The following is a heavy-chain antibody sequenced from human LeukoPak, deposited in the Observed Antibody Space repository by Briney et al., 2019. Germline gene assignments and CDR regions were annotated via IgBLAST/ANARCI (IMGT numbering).Heavy chain of an antibody. V-gene: IGHV3-33*01. CDR1: GFTFSSYG. D-gene: IGHD3-22*01. CDR2: IWYDGSNK. J-gene: IGHJ3*02. Sequence: GGSLRLSCAASGFTFSSYGMHWVRQAPGKGLEGVAVIWYDGSNKYYADSVKGRFTISRDNSKNTLYLQMNSLRAEDTAVYYCARDGDYYDSSGVAFDIWGQGTMVTVSS. CDR3: ARDGDYYDSSGVAFDI.